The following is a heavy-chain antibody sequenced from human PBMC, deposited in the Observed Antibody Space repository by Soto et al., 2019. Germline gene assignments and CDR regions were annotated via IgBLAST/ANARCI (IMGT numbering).Heavy chain of an antibody. Sequence: PGGSLRLSCAASGFTFSSYAMHWVRQAPGKGLEWVAVISYDGSNKYYADSVKGRFTISRDNSKNTLYLQMNSLRAEDTAVYYCAREGYKGMDVWGQGSTVTVSS. CDR3: AREGYKGMDV. V-gene: IGHV3-30-3*01. D-gene: IGHD1-1*01. J-gene: IGHJ6*02. CDR2: ISYDGSNK. CDR1: GFTFSSYA.